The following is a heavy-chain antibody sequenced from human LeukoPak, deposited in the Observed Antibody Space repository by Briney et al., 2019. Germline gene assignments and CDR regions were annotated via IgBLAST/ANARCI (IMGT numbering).Heavy chain of an antibody. CDR1: GGSFSGYY. V-gene: IGHV4-34*01. CDR2: INHSGST. CDR3: ARLTELYATGR. D-gene: IGHD3-10*01. Sequence: PSETLSLTCAVYGGSFSGYYWSWIRQPPGKGLEWIGEINHSGSTNYNPSLKSRVTISVDTSKNQFSLKLSSVTAADTVVYYCARLTELYATGRWGQGTLVTVSS. J-gene: IGHJ4*02.